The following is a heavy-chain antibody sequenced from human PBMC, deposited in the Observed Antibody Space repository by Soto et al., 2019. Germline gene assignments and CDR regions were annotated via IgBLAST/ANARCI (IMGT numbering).Heavy chain of an antibody. Sequence: SETLSLTCTVSGGSISSGDYYWSWIRQPPGKGLEWIGYIYYSGSTYYNPSLKSRVTISVDTSKNQFSLKLSSVTAADTAVYYCARAYYYDSSGYYQYRDAFDIWGQGTMVTVSS. CDR1: GGSISSGDYY. CDR3: ARAYYYDSSGYYQYRDAFDI. J-gene: IGHJ3*02. CDR2: IYYSGST. D-gene: IGHD3-22*01. V-gene: IGHV4-30-4*01.